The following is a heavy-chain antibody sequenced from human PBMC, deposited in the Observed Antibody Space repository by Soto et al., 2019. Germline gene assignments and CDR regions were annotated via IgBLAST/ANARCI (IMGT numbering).Heavy chain of an antibody. D-gene: IGHD2-2*01. CDR3: ARSTSHFDS. Sequence: PSETLSLTCAVSGGSISSGGYSWSWIRQPPGKGLEWIGYIYHSGSTYYNPSLKSRVTISVDRSKNQFSLKLSSVTAADTAMYYCARSTSHFDSWSQGTLVTVSS. CDR2: IYHSGST. CDR1: GGSISSGGYS. V-gene: IGHV4-30-2*01. J-gene: IGHJ4*02.